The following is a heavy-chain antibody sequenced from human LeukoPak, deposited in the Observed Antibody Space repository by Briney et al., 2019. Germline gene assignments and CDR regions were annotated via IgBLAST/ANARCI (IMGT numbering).Heavy chain of an antibody. J-gene: IGHJ4*02. D-gene: IGHD6-13*01. V-gene: IGHV3-74*01. Sequence: GGSLRLSSAASGITFSRDWMYWVRQAPGKGLVWISRINSDGSTTTYADSVKGRFTISRDNAKNTLYLEMNSLRAEDTAVYYCARDVSAAGVNWGQGTLVTVSS. CDR1: GITFSRDW. CDR2: INSDGSTT. CDR3: ARDVSAAGVN.